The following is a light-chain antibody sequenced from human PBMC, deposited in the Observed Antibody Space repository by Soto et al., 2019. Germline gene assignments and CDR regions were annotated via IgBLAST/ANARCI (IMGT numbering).Light chain of an antibody. CDR3: SSHTSVNTRV. V-gene: IGLV2-14*01. J-gene: IGLJ1*01. Sequence: QSVLTQPASVSGSPGQSIAISCTGTSSDVGSYDYVSWYQQHPDKAPKLMIYEVTQRPSGVSNRFSGSKSGNTASLTISGXXXXXEADYYCSSHTSVNTRVFGTGTKLTVL. CDR1: SSDVGSYDY. CDR2: EVT.